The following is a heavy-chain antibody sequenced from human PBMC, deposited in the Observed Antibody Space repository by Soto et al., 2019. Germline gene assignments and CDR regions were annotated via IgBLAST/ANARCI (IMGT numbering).Heavy chain of an antibody. CDR1: GGTFSSYT. D-gene: IGHD2-15*01. V-gene: IGHV1-69*02. J-gene: IGHJ3*02. CDR2: IIPILGIA. CDR3: ATTVDIVVVVAAGGAAFDI. Sequence: QVQLVQSGAEVKKPGSSVKVSCKASGGTFSSYTISWVRQAPGQGLEWMGRIIPILGIANYAQKFQGRVTITAEKSTSTAYMELSSLRSEDTAVYYCATTVDIVVVVAAGGAAFDIWGQGTMVTVSS.